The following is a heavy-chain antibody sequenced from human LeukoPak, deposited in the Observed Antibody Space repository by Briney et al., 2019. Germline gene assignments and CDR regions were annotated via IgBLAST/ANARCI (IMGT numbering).Heavy chain of an antibody. D-gene: IGHD1-26*01. CDR2: INWNGGTT. J-gene: IGHJ4*02. V-gene: IGHV3-20*04. Sequence: GGSRRLSCAASGFTFDDYGMAWVRQSRGKWLEWVSGINWNGGTTGYADSVKGRFTISRDNAKNSVYLQMNSLGAEDTALYYCARERSGSYYYFDYWGQGTLVTVSS. CDR1: GFTFDDYG. CDR3: ARERSGSYYYFDY.